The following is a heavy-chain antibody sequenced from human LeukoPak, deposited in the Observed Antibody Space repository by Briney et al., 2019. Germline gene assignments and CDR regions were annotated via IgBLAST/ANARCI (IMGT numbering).Heavy chain of an antibody. CDR3: ARESTYYYDSSGYYHFDY. CDR1: GGSISITGIS. D-gene: IGHD3-22*01. CDR2: VYHSGST. V-gene: IGHV4-30-2*01. Sequence: PSETLSLTCTVSGGSISITGISWNWVRQPPGKGLEWIGCVYHSGSTYLNPSLKSRVTMLVDKSKNQFSLKLNSVTAADTAVYYCARESTYYYDSSGYYHFDYWGQGTLVTVSS. J-gene: IGHJ4*02.